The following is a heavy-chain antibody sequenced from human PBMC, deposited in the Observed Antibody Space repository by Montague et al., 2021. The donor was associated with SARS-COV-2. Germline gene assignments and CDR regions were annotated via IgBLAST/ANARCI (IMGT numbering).Heavy chain of an antibody. CDR1: GGSFSTYS. D-gene: IGHD3-10*01. CDR3: ARLGDGVVPSPILGVGPYYSYYYRDV. CDR2: IHHGGST. Sequence: SETLSLTCAVHGGSFSTYSWNWIRQPPGKGLEWIGEIHHGGSTNYNPSLKSRVTISADTSKSQFPLKLTSVAAADTAVYYCARLGDGVVPSPILGVGPYYSYYYRDVWGKGTTVTVSS. V-gene: IGHV4-34*01. J-gene: IGHJ6*03.